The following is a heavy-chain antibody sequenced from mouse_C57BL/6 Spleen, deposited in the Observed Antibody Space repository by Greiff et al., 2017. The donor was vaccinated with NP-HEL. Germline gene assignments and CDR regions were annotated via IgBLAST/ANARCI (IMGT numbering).Heavy chain of an antibody. CDR3: ASGGYGNFYFDY. CDR1: GYSFPSGYY. V-gene: IGHV3-6*01. CDR2: ISYDGST. J-gene: IGHJ2*01. Sequence: EVKLEESGPGLVQPSQSLSLTCSVTGYSFPSGYYCNWLRQFPGNILEWMGYISYDGSTNYPPSIKNRITITRDTSKNTFYLQLNSVTTEDTATYDCASGGYGNFYFDYWGQGTTLTVCS. D-gene: IGHD2-1*01.